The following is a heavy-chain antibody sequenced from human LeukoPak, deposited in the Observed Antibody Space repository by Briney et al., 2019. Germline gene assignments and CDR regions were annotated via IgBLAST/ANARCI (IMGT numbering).Heavy chain of an antibody. CDR1: GGSISSGGYS. D-gene: IGHD4-17*01. CDR2: IYHSGST. Sequence: SETLSLTCAVSGGSISSGGYSWSWIRQPPGKGLEWIGYIYHSGSTYYNPSLKSRVTISVDRSKNQFSLKLSSVTAADTAVYYCARGDYGDYVSIFFGYWGQGTLVTVSS. J-gene: IGHJ4*02. CDR3: ARGDYGDYVSIFFGY. V-gene: IGHV4-30-2*01.